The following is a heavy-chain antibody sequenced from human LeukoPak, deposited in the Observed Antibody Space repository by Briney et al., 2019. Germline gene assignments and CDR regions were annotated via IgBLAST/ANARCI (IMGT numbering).Heavy chain of an antibody. CDR1: GFTFSSYS. CDR2: ISGSGGST. D-gene: IGHD4-17*01. CDR3: AKDLTTVTTHKEY. J-gene: IGHJ4*02. V-gene: IGHV3-23*01. Sequence: GGSLRLSCAASGFTFSSYSMNWVRQAPGKGLEWVSAISGSGGSTYYADSVKGRFTISRDNSKNTLYLQMNSLRAEDTAVYYCAKDLTTVTTHKEYWGQGTLVTVSS.